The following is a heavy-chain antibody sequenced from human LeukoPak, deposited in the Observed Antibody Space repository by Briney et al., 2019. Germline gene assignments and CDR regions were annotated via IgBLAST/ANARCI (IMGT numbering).Heavy chain of an antibody. J-gene: IGHJ3*02. CDR1: GGSISSYY. Sequence: SETLSLTCTVSGGSISSYYWSWIRQPPGKGLEWIGYIYYSGSTNYNPSLKSRVTISVDTSKNQFSLKLSSVTAADTAVYYCARGQVNYYDSSGYYNDAFDIWGQGTMVTVPS. V-gene: IGHV4-59*01. D-gene: IGHD3-22*01. CDR3: ARGQVNYYDSSGYYNDAFDI. CDR2: IYYSGST.